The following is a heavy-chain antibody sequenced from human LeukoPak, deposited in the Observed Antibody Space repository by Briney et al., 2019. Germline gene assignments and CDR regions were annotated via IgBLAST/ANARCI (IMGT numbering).Heavy chain of an antibody. V-gene: IGHV3-30*02. J-gene: IGHJ4*02. CDR1: GFTFSSYG. D-gene: IGHD5-12*01. CDR3: AKDLSSGYDIFDY. Sequence: PGGSLRLSCAASGFTFSSYGMHWVRQAPGKGLEWVAFIRYDGSNKYYADSVKGRFTISRDNSKNTLYLQMNSLRAEDTAVYYCAKDLSSGYDIFDYWGQGTLVTVSS. CDR2: IRYDGSNK.